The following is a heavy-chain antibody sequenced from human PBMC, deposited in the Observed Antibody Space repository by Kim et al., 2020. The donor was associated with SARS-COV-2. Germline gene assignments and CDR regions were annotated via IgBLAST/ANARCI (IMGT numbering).Heavy chain of an antibody. CDR2: ISGSGGST. Sequence: GGSLRLSCAASGFTFSSYAMSWVRQAPGKGLEWVSAISGSGGSTYYADSVKGRFTISRDNSKNTLYLQMNSLRAEDTAVYYCAKDLRRDILTGRYYYYYGMDVWGQGTTVTVSS. J-gene: IGHJ6*02. D-gene: IGHD3-9*01. CDR1: GFTFSSYA. V-gene: IGHV3-23*01. CDR3: AKDLRRDILTGRYYYYYGMDV.